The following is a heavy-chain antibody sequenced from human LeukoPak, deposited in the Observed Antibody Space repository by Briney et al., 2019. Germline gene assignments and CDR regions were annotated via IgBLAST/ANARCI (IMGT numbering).Heavy chain of an antibody. CDR2: FYYSGST. CDR3: ARDKGNDAFDI. V-gene: IGHV4-59*01. CDR1: GGSISSYY. Sequence: PSETLSLTCTVSGGSISSYYWSWIRQPPGKGLEWIGYFYYSGSTNYNPSLKSRVTISADTSKNQFSLKLSPVTAADMAVYYCARDKGNDAFDIWGQGTMVTVSS. J-gene: IGHJ3*02.